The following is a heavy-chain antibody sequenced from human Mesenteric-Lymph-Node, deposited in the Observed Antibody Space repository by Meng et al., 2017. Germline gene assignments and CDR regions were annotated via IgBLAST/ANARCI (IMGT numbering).Heavy chain of an antibody. J-gene: IGHJ2*01. D-gene: IGHD5-18*01. CDR1: GGSISSGDYY. CDR3: ARVGWRQWSFDL. CDR2: IYYSGST. V-gene: IGHV4-30-4*01. Sequence: QVQPQESGPGLVKPSPTLSLTCTVSGGSISSGDYYWSWIRQPPGKGLELIGHIYYSGSTSYNPSLKSRVTISVDTSNNQFSLKLSSVTAADTAVYYCARVGWRQWSFDLWGRGTLVTVSS.